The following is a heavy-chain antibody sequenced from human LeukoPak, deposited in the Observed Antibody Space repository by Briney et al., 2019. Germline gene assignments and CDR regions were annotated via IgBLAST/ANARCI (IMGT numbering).Heavy chain of an antibody. V-gene: IGHV3-66*01. D-gene: IGHD6-19*01. CDR3: ARRLPSYSSGWYVDY. J-gene: IGHJ4*02. CDR2: IYSGGST. Sequence: GGSLRLSCAASGFPFSTHSLNWVRQAPGKGLEWVSVIYSGGSTYYADSVKGRFTISRDNSKNTLYLQMNSLRAEDTAVYYCARRLPSYSSGWYVDYWGQGTLVTVSS. CDR1: GFPFSTHS.